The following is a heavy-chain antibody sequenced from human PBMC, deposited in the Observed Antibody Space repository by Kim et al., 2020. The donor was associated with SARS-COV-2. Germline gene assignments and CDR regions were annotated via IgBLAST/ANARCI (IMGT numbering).Heavy chain of an antibody. CDR2: INHSGST. Sequence: SETLSLTCAVYGGSFSGYYWSWIRQPPGKGLEWIGEINHSGSTNYNPSLKSRVTISVDTSKNQFSLKLSSVTAADTAVYYCARSRSIAARPLGAGVWGQGTTVTVSS. CDR3: ARSRSIAARPLGAGV. D-gene: IGHD6-6*01. V-gene: IGHV4-34*01. J-gene: IGHJ6*02. CDR1: GGSFSGYY.